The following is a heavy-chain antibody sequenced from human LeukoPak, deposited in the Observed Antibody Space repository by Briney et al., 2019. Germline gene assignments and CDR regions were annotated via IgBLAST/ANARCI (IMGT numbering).Heavy chain of an antibody. V-gene: IGHV3-30*04. CDR3: ARDTMTPYFMDV. Sequence: GGSLRLSCAASGFIFSSYAMHWVRQAPGKGLEWVAVISHDGSNKYYADSVKGRFTISRDNSKNTLYLQMNSLRPEDTAVYYCARDTMTPYFMDVWGKGTTVTISS. J-gene: IGHJ6*03. D-gene: IGHD2-2*01. CDR1: GFIFSSYA. CDR2: ISHDGSNK.